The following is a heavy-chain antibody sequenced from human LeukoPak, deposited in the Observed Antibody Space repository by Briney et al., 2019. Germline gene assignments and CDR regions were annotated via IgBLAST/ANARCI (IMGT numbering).Heavy chain of an antibody. CDR2: ISYDGGNK. V-gene: IGHV3-30-3*01. CDR1: GFTFSSYA. Sequence: PGRSLRLSCAASGFTFSSYAMHWVRQAPGKGLEWVAVISYDGGNKYYADSVKGRFTISRDNSKNTLYLQMNSLRAEDTAVYYCARRRVGPSWGVFDYWGQGTLVTVSS. J-gene: IGHJ4*02. D-gene: IGHD1-26*01. CDR3: ARRRVGPSWGVFDY.